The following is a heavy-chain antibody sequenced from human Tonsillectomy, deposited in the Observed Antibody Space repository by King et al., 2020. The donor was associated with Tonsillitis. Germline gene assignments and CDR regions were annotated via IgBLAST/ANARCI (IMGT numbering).Heavy chain of an antibody. D-gene: IGHD4-17*01. CDR3: ATEYGDFPDY. CDR1: GFTFSTYS. J-gene: IGHJ4*02. Sequence: VQLVESRGALVQPGGSLRLSCAASGFTFSTYSMNWVRQAPGKGLEWVSYISSSSSTKYYADSVKGRFTISRDNAKNSLYLQMNSLRDEDTAVYYCATEYGDFPDYWGQGTLVTVSS. CDR2: ISSSSSTK. V-gene: IGHV3-48*02.